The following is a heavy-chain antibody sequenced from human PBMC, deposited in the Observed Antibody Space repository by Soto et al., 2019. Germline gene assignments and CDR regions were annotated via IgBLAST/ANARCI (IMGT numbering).Heavy chain of an antibody. J-gene: IGHJ4*02. CDR1: GGSISSYY. CDR3: AGGGSGVGATNYFDY. V-gene: IGHV4-59*01. CDR2: IYYSGST. D-gene: IGHD1-26*01. Sequence: QVQLQESGPGLVKPSETLSLTCTVSGGSISSYYWSWIRQPPGKGLEWIGYIYYSGSTNYNPALKGRVTISVDTPKNQCALKLSSVTAADTAVYYWAGGGSGVGATNYFDYWGQGTLVTVSS.